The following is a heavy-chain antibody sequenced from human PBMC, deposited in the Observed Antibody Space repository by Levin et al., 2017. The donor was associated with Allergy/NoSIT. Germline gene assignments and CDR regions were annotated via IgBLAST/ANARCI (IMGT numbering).Heavy chain of an antibody. Sequence: GESLKISCKASGYTFTSYYMHWVRQAPGQGLEWMGIINPSGGSTSYAQKFQGRVTMTRDTSTSTVYMELSSLRSEDTAVYYCARDREQWRYFDYWGQGTLVTVSS. J-gene: IGHJ4*02. D-gene: IGHD6-19*01. V-gene: IGHV1-46*01. CDR2: INPSGGST. CDR3: ARDREQWRYFDY. CDR1: GYTFTSYY.